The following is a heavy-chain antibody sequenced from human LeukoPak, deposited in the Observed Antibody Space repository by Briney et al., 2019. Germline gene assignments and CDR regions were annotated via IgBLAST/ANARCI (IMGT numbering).Heavy chain of an antibody. Sequence: PSEPLSLTCTVSGGSISSGDYYWSWIRQPPGKGLEWIGYIYYSGSTYYNPSLKSRVTISVDTSKNQFSLKLSSVTAADTAVYYCARGYGDYTFDYWGQGTLVTLSS. CDR3: ARGYGDYTFDY. CDR1: GGSISSGDYY. J-gene: IGHJ4*02. D-gene: IGHD4-17*01. CDR2: IYYSGST. V-gene: IGHV4-30-4*01.